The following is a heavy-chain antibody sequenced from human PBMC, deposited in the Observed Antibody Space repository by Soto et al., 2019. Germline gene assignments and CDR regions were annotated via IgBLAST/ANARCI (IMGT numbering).Heavy chain of an antibody. CDR1: GYTFTSYA. D-gene: IGHD6-13*01. Sequence: EASVKVSCKASGYTFTSYAMHWVRQAPGQRLEWMGWINAGNGNTKYSQKLQGRVTITRDTSASTAYMELSRLRSDDTAVYYCARDTTRAAAGPTWNYYGMDVWGQGTTVTVSS. CDR2: INAGNGNT. J-gene: IGHJ6*02. V-gene: IGHV1-3*01. CDR3: ARDTTRAAAGPTWNYYGMDV.